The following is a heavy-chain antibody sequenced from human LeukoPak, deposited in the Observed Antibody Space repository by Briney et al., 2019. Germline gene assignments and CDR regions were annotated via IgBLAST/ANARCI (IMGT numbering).Heavy chain of an antibody. J-gene: IGHJ4*02. CDR1: GGTFSSYA. D-gene: IGHD6-19*01. CDR2: IIPIFGTA. CDR3: ARENSSGWTD. V-gene: IGHV1-69*13. Sequence: LVKVSCKASGGTFSSYAISWVRQAPGQGLEWMGGIIPIFGTANYAQKFQGRVTITADESTSTAYIELSSLRSEDTAVYYCARENSSGWTDWGQGTLVTVSS.